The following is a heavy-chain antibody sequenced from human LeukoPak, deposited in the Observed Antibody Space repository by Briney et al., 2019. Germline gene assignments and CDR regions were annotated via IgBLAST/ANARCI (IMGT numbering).Heavy chain of an antibody. V-gene: IGHV3-23*01. D-gene: IGHD3-22*01. J-gene: IGHJ4*02. CDR3: ATLNYYDSSGYPGDY. CDR1: GFTFSSYA. CDR2: ISGSGGST. Sequence: GSLRLSCAASGFTFSSYAMSWVRQAPGKGLEWVSAISGSGGSTYYADSVKGRFTISGDNSKNTLYLQMNSLRAEDTAVYYCATLNYYDSSGYPGDYWGQGTLVTVSS.